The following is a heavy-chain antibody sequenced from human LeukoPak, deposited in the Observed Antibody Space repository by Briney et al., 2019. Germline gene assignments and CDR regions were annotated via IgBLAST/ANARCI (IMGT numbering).Heavy chain of an antibody. CDR1: GYSFTSYW. CDR2: IYTGDSDT. D-gene: IGHD3-22*01. J-gene: IGHJ5*02. CDR3: AGSYYDSSGYYNNWFDP. V-gene: IGHV5-51*01. Sequence: GESLKISCKGSGYSFTSYWIGWVRQMPGKGLEWMGIIYTGDSDTRYSPSFQGQVTISADKSISTAYLQWTSLKASDTAMYYCAGSYYDSSGYYNNWFDPWGQGTLVTVSS.